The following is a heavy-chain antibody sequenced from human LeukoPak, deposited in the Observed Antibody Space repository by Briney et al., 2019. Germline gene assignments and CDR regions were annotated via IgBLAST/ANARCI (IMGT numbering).Heavy chain of an antibody. CDR3: AKSLYYYDGSGYS. V-gene: IGHV4-59*01. CDR2: VYYSGTT. D-gene: IGHD3-22*01. J-gene: IGHJ4*02. Sequence: TSETLSLTCTVSGGFISSYYWTWIRQTPGKGLEWIGYVYYSGTTNYNPSLKSRVTISVDTSKNQFSLNLTSVTAADTAVYYCAKSLYYYDGSGYSWGQGILVTVSS. CDR1: GGFISSYY.